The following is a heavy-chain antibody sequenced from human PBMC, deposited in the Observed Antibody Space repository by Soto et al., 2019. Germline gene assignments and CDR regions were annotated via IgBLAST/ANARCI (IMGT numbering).Heavy chain of an antibody. CDR1: GGSISSGGYY. D-gene: IGHD3-22*01. J-gene: IGHJ3*02. CDR3: ARGVGGYYDSSGYYYTSAFDI. V-gene: IGHV4-31*03. CDR2: IYYSGST. Sequence: SETLSLTCTVSGGSISSGGYYWSWIRQHPGKGLEWIGYIYYSGSTYYNPSLKSRVTISVDTSKNQFSLKLSSVTAADTAVYYCARGVGGYYDSSGYYYTSAFDIWGQGTMVTVSS.